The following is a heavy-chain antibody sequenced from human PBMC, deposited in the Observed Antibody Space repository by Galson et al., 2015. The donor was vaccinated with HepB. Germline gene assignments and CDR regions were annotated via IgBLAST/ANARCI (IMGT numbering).Heavy chain of an antibody. V-gene: IGHV3-43*01. Sequence: SLRLSCAASGFTFDDYTMHWVRQAPGKGLEWVSLISWDGGSTYYADSVKGRFTISRDNSKNSLYLQMNSLRTEDTALYYCAKDLGRYNWNDVGYDYWGHGTLVTVSS. CDR1: GFTFDDYT. CDR3: AKDLGRYNWNDVGYDY. J-gene: IGHJ4*01. D-gene: IGHD1-1*01. CDR2: ISWDGGST.